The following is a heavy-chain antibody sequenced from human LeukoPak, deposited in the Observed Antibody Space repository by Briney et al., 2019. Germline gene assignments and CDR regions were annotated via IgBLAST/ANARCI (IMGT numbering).Heavy chain of an antibody. CDR2: ISSSGSTI. CDR1: GFTFSDYY. J-gene: IGHJ4*02. V-gene: IGHV3-11*01. D-gene: IGHD6-13*01. CDR3: ARVEAAAAFDY. Sequence: RGSLRLSCAAYGFTFSDYYMSWIRQAPGKGLEWVSYISSSGSTIYYADSVKGRFTISRDNAKNSLYLQMNSLRAEDTAVYYCARVEAAAAFDYWGQGTLVTVSS.